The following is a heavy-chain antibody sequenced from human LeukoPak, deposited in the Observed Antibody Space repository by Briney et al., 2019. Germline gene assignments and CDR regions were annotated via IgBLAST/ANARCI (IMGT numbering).Heavy chain of an antibody. CDR2: IYSGGST. CDR3: AKTIVPTRNYDYYYGMDV. CDR1: GFTFTTYT. V-gene: IGHV3-53*01. Sequence: PGGSLRLSCAASGFTFTTYTMNWVRQAPGKGLEWVSVIYSGGSTYYADSVKGRFTISRDNSRNTLYLQMNSLRAEDTAVYYCAKTIVPTRNYDYYYGMDVWGQGTTVTVSS. J-gene: IGHJ6*02. D-gene: IGHD1-14*01.